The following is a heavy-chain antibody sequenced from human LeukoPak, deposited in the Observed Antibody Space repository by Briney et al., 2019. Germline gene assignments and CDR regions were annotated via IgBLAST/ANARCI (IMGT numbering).Heavy chain of an antibody. D-gene: IGHD3-10*01. CDR1: GYTFTSYG. Sequence: ASVKVSCKASGYTFTSYGISWVRQAPGQGLEWMGWINTYNGNTNYAQKLQGRVTMTTDTSTGTAYMELRSLRSDDTAVYYCARDGGRITMVRGVVIKGYYYMDVWGKGTTVTVSS. CDR3: ARDGGRITMVRGVVIKGYYYMDV. V-gene: IGHV1-18*01. CDR2: INTYNGNT. J-gene: IGHJ6*03.